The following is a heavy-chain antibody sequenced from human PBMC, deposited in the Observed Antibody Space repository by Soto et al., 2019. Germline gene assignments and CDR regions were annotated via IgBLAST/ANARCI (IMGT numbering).Heavy chain of an antibody. CDR2: IYYSGST. CDR3: ARNVRAITGTSWFDP. J-gene: IGHJ5*02. D-gene: IGHD1-20*01. V-gene: IGHV4-39*01. Sequence: SETLSLTCTVSGGSISSSSYYWGWIRQPPGKGLEWIGSIYYSGSTYYNPSLKSRVTISVDTSKNQFSLKLSSVTAADTAVYYCARNVRAITGTSWFDPWGQGTLVTVSS. CDR1: GGSISSSSYY.